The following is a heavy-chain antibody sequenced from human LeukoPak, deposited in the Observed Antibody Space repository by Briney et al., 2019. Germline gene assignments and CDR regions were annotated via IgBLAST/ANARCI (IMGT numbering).Heavy chain of an antibody. CDR2: ISSSSIYR. D-gene: IGHD3-10*02. CDR3: AELGITMIGGV. V-gene: IGHV3-21*01. J-gene: IGHJ6*04. CDR1: GLSFSTYS. Sequence: KPGGSLRLSCAASGLSFSTYSMNWVRQAPGKGLEWVSSISSSSIYRYYADSVKGRFTISRDNAKNSLYLQMNSLRAEDTAVYYCAELGITMIGGVWGKGTTVTISS.